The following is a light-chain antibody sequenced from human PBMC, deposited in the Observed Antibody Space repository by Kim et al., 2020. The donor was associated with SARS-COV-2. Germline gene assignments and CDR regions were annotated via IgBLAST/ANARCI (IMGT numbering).Light chain of an antibody. J-gene: IGLJ2*01. CDR3: QVWDSSGDHVV. V-gene: IGLV3-21*04. Sequence: SYELTQPPSVSVAPGKTAQITCVGNNIGSRHVHWYQQKPGQAPVLVIYYNTDRPSGIPERFSGSNSGNTATLTISRVEAGDEADYYCQVWDSSGDHVVFNGGTQLTVL. CDR1: NIGSRH. CDR2: YNT.